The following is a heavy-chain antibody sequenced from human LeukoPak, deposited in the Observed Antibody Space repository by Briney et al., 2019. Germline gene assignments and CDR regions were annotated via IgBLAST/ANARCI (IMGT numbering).Heavy chain of an antibody. CDR2: IYYSGST. CDR3: ARYGSSGYYSPFDY. D-gene: IGHD3-22*01. V-gene: IGHV4-59*01. CDR1: GGSISSYY. Sequence: SETLSLTCTVSGGSISSYYWSWIRQPPGKGLEWIGYIYYSGSTNYNPSLKSRVTISVDTSKNQFSLKLSSVTAADTAVYYCARYGSSGYYSPFDYWGQGTLVTVSS. J-gene: IGHJ4*02.